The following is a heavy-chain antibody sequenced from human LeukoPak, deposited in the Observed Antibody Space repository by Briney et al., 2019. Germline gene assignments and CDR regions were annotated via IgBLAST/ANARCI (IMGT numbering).Heavy chain of an antibody. D-gene: IGHD5-12*01. V-gene: IGHV3-15*01. Sequence: GGSLRLSCAASGFTFINAWMSWVRLAPGQGLEWVGHIKSKTDGGTTDYGAPVKGRFTISRDDSKNTLYLQMNSLKNEDTAVYYCTTWAAWATTRDYWGQGTLVTVSS. CDR1: GFTFINAW. CDR3: TTWAAWATTRDY. CDR2: IKSKTDGGTT. J-gene: IGHJ4*02.